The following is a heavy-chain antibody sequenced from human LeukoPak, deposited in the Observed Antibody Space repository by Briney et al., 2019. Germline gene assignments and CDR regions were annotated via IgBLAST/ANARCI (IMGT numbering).Heavy chain of an antibody. D-gene: IGHD3-10*01. J-gene: IGHJ4*02. V-gene: IGHV5-51*01. CDR3: ARSYYGSGSYSTNDY. CDR2: IYPGDSDT. Sequence: GESLKISCKGSGYSFTSYWIGWVRQMPGKGLEWMGIIYPGDSDTRYSPSFQGQVTISADKSISTAYLQWSSLKASDTAMYYCARSYYGSGSYSTNDYWGQGTLVTVSS. CDR1: GYSFTSYW.